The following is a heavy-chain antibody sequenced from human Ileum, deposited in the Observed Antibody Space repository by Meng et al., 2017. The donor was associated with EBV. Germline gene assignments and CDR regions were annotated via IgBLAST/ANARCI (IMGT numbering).Heavy chain of an antibody. V-gene: IGHV4-34*01. D-gene: IGHD6-13*01. CDR1: GGSFSGYA. J-gene: IGHJ4*02. CDR2: INHSGST. CDR3: ARGFYTYGSSCFDY. Sequence: QVQLQPLGVGLLNPSETLSLQWAVYGGSFSGYAWTWIRQPPGKGLEWIGEINHSGSTNYNPSLKSRVTISVDKNQFSLKLSSVTAADTAVYYCARGFYTYGSSCFDYWGQGTLVTVSS.